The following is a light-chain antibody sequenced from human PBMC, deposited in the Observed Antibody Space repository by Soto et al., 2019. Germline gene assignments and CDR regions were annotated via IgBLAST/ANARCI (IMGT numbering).Light chain of an antibody. CDR2: DAS. CDR3: QHYNRLPRT. J-gene: IGKJ1*01. Sequence: CTATLPFSPGESAPLSCRASRRVSNYLAWYQQKPGQAPRLLIYDASSRPTDIPARCSGSGSGTDFTLTISSLQPEEVAMYYCQHYNRLPRTFGQGTRM. CDR1: RRVSNY. V-gene: IGKV3D-15*01.